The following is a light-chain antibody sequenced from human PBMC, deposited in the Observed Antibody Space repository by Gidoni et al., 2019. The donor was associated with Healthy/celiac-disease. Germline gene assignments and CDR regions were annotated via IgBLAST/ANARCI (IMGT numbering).Light chain of an antibody. J-gene: IGKJ1*01. CDR2: GAS. V-gene: IGKV3-20*01. CDR1: QSVSRNF. CDR3: QQYSSSPPT. Sequence: EIVLTPSPGILSLSPGERATLSCRASQSVSRNFLAWYQQKPGQPPRLLIYGASGRATGIPDRFSGSGSGTDFTLTISRLEPEDFALYYCQQYSSSPPTFGQGAKVEIK.